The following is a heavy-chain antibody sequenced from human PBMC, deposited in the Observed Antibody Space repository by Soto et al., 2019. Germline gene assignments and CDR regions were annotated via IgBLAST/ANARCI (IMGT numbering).Heavy chain of an antibody. J-gene: IGHJ4*02. Sequence: GGSLRLSCAASGFTFSCYAMSWVRQAPGKGLEWVSAISGSGGSTYYADSVKGRFTISRDNSKNTLYLQMNSLRAEDTAVYYCAKGLQSYSYGLKFDYWGQGTLVTVSS. CDR1: GFTFSCYA. CDR3: AKGLQSYSYGLKFDY. D-gene: IGHD5-18*01. CDR2: ISGSGGST. V-gene: IGHV3-23*01.